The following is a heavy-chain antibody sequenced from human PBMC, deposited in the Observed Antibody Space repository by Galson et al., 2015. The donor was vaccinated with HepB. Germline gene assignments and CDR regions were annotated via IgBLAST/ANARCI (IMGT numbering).Heavy chain of an antibody. CDR2: ISGSGHNT. J-gene: IGHJ4*02. CDR1: GFTFNNYA. Sequence: SLRLSCAASGFTFNNYAMTWVRQTPGKGLEWVSGISGSGHNTYYADSVKGRFTISRDNFKNTLYLQINSLRAEDTAVYYCAKLSGIVVLIMWIDHWGQGTPVTVSS. CDR3: AKLSGIVVLIMWIDH. D-gene: IGHD3-16*01. V-gene: IGHV3-23*01.